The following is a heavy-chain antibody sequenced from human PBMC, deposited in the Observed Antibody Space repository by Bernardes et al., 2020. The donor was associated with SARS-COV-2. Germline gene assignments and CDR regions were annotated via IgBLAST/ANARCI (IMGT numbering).Heavy chain of an antibody. CDR3: AAERIFGVVIYAFDI. Sequence: ASVKVSCMVSGYTLTELPMHWVRQAPGEGLEWLGSFDPQDGERLYAQKLQGRVTMSEDTSTDTAYLELRSLRSEDTAVYYCAAERIFGVVIYAFDIWGQGTMVTVSS. D-gene: IGHD3-3*01. V-gene: IGHV1-24*01. J-gene: IGHJ3*02. CDR1: GYTLTELP. CDR2: FDPQDGER.